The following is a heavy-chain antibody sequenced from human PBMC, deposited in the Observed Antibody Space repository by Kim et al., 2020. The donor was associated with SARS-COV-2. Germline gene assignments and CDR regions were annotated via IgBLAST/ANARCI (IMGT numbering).Heavy chain of an antibody. Sequence: SETLSLTCSVSGGSISSVGNYWSWIRQHPGEGLEWIGSIYYSGTPYYNSSLKSRVTISLDTYKNQFSLRLNSVTAADTAVYYCARRLSASRFDLWGRGTLVTVSS. CDR1: GGSISSVGNY. J-gene: IGHJ2*01. CDR3: ARRLSASRFDL. CDR2: IYYSGTP. V-gene: IGHV4-31*03.